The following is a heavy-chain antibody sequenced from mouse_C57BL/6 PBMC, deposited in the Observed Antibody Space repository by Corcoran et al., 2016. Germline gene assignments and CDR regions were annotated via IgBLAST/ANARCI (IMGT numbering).Heavy chain of an antibody. V-gene: IGHV1-80*01. D-gene: IGHD2-1*01. CDR2: IYPGDGDT. J-gene: IGHJ1*03. CDR1: GYAFSSYW. Sequence: QVQLQQSGAELVKPGASVKISRKASGYAFSSYWMNWVKQRPGKGLEWIGQIYPGDGDTNYNGKFKGKATLTADKSSSTAYMQLSSLTSEDSAVYFCALYGNYGGYFDVWGTGTTVTVSS. CDR3: ALYGNYGGYFDV.